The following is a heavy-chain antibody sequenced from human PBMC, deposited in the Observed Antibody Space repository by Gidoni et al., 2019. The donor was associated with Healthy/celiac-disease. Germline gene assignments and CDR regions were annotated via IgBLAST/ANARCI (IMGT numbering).Heavy chain of an antibody. V-gene: IGHV3-21*01. CDR3: ARDTPHIKPYYFDY. J-gene: IGHJ4*02. D-gene: IGHD2-15*01. CDR1: GFTFSSYS. Sequence: EVQLVESGGGLVKPGGSLRLSCAASGFTFSSYSMNWVRQAPGKGLEWVSSISSSSSYISYADSVKGRFTISRDNAKNSLYLQMNSLRAEDTAVYYCARDTPHIKPYYFDYWGQGTLVTVSS. CDR2: ISSSSSYI.